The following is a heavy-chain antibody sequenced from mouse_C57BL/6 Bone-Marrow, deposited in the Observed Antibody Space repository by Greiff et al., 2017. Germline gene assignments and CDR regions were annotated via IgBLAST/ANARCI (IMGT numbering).Heavy chain of an antibody. V-gene: IGHV1-85*01. D-gene: IGHD1-1*01. Sequence: VKLMESGSELVKPGASVKLSCKASGYTFTSYDINWVKQRPGQGLEWIGWIYPRDGSTKYNEKFKGKATLTVDTSSSTAYMELHSLTSEDSAVYFCARDYGSSYWYFDVWGTGTTVTVSS. CDR2: IYPRDGST. J-gene: IGHJ1*03. CDR1: GYTFTSYD. CDR3: ARDYGSSYWYFDV.